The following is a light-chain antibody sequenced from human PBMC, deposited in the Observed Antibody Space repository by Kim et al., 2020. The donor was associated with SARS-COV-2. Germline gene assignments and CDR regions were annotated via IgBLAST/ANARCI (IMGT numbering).Light chain of an antibody. CDR3: QQYNTYPIT. Sequence: ASVGDTVTITWRGRQGISNVLARVQQKPWKAPKALIYAASSLQSGVPSKFSGSGSGTDFTLTISSLQPEDFATYYCQQYNTYPITFGQGTRLEIK. CDR2: AAS. V-gene: IGKV1-16*02. CDR1: QGISNV. J-gene: IGKJ5*01.